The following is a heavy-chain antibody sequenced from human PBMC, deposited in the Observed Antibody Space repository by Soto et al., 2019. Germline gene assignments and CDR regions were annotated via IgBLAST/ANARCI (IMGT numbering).Heavy chain of an antibody. CDR2: IYDSGST. V-gene: IGHV4-4*02. CDR3: ARVVGGYYYGMDV. J-gene: IGHJ6*02. CDR1: GGCISSSNW. Sequence: QVQLQESGPGLVKPSGTLSLTCAVSGGCISSSNWWSWVRQPPGKGLEWIGEIYDSGSTNYNPSLKSRVTIPVDKSKNQFSPKLSSVTAADTAVYYCARVVGGYYYGMDVWGQGTKVTVSS. D-gene: IGHD2-2*01.